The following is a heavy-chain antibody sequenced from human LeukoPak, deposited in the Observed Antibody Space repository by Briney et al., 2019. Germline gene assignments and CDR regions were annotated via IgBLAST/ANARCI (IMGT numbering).Heavy chain of an antibody. Sequence: PSQTLSLTCTVSGXSISSGGYYWNWIRQHPGKGLEWIGYIYNSGSTYYNPSLKSRSTISVDTSKNQFSLKLSSVTAADTAVYYCARGYCTNGVCSSDYFDYWGQGTLVTVSS. CDR3: ARGYCTNGVCSSDYFDY. CDR1: GXSISSGGYY. CDR2: IYNSGST. D-gene: IGHD2-8*01. V-gene: IGHV4-31*03. J-gene: IGHJ4*02.